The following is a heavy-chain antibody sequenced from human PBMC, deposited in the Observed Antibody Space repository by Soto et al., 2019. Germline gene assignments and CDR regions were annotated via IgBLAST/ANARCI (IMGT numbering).Heavy chain of an antibody. V-gene: IGHV1-69*01. D-gene: IGHD7-27*01. Sequence: QVQLVQSGAEVKKPGSSVKVSCKASGGTFSSYAISWVRQAPGQGLEWMGGIIPIFGTANYAQKFQGRVTMPADDSTSTAYMELGGLRSEDTAVYYCARSRLLGGHKPWGGWFDPWGQGTLVTVSS. CDR1: GGTFSSYA. CDR2: IIPIFGTA. CDR3: ARSRLLGGHKPWGGWFDP. J-gene: IGHJ5*02.